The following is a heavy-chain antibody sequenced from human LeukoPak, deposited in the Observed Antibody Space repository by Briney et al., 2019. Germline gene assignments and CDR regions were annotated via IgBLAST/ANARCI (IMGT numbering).Heavy chain of an antibody. CDR3: ARGAVAGTGNYYFDY. Sequence: SVKVSCKASGGTFSSYAISWVRQAPGQGFEWMGGIIPIFGTANYAQKFQGRVTITADKSTSTAYMELSSLRSEDTAVYYCARGAVAGTGNYYFDYWGQGTLVTVSS. D-gene: IGHD6-19*01. J-gene: IGHJ4*02. CDR1: GGTFSSYA. V-gene: IGHV1-69*06. CDR2: IIPIFGTA.